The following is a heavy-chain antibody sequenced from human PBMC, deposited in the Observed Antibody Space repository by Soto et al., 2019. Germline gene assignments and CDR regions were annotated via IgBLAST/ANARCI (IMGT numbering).Heavy chain of an antibody. CDR1: GFTFSSYG. CDR3: AKDDYGDYFDY. Sequence: QVQLVESGGGVVQPGRSLRLSCAASGFTFSSYGMHWVRQAPGKGLEWVAVISYDGSNKYYADSVKGRFTISRDNSKNTLYLQMNSLRAEDTAVYYCAKDDYGDYFDYWGQGTLVTVSS. D-gene: IGHD4-17*01. V-gene: IGHV3-30*18. J-gene: IGHJ4*02. CDR2: ISYDGSNK.